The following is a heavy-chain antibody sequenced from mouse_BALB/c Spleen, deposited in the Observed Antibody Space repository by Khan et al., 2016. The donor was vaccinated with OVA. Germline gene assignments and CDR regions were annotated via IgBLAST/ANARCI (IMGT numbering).Heavy chain of an antibody. CDR2: IDPFSGGT. CDR3: TRHGYVAWFTY. Sequence: EVQLQESGPELMKPGASVKISCKASGYSFTTYYIHWVIQSHGKSLEWIGFIDPFSGGTTYNQKFKGKATLTADKSSSTAYIHHSNLTSEDSAVYYCTRHGYVAWFTYWGQGTTLTVSA. J-gene: IGHJ2*01. D-gene: IGHD2-2*01. V-gene: IGHV1S135*01. CDR1: GYSFTTYY.